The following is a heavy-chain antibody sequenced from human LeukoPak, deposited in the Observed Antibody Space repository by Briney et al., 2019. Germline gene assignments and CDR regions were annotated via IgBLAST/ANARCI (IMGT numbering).Heavy chain of an antibody. J-gene: IGHJ4*02. CDR3: ARDSGPFYDYVWGTYHFDY. D-gene: IGHD3-16*02. CDR2: KSDDRSNK. CDR1: GFTFTNYA. V-gene: IGHV3-30-3*01. Sequence: GGSLRLSCAASGFTFTNYAMHWVRPAPGKGLEWVAIKSDDRSNKYYTDSVTGRFTISRDNSKNTLYLQMNSLRIEDTAVYYCARDSGPFYDYVWGTYHFDYWGQGTLVTVSS.